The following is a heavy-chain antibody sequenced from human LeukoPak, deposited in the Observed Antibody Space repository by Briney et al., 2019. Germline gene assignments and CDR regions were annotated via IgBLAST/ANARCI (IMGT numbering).Heavy chain of an antibody. CDR2: ITTSSTYR. V-gene: IGHV3-21*01. CDR1: GFTFPSYT. CDR3: ERIQLPNAFDI. J-gene: IGHJ3*02. D-gene: IGHD1-1*01. Sequence: GSLRLSCAASGFTFPSYTMNWGPQAPGEGLGWVACITTSSTYRYYAASVKCRHTSSKDNAKNSLYLQMDNLRAEGTAVYYCERIQLPNAFDIWGQGTMVTVSS.